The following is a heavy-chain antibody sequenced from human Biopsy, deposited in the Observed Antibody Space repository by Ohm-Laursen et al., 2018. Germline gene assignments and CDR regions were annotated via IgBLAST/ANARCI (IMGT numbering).Heavy chain of an antibody. J-gene: IGHJ6*02. CDR3: ARVAGGYAYYYCMDV. CDR1: GYSVTNDYY. D-gene: IGHD5-12*01. CDR2: IYYDGIT. V-gene: IGHV4-38-2*01. Sequence: SETLSLTCAVSGYSVTNDYYWGWIRQPPGKGLEWIGNIYYDGITYYNPSLKSRVAMSVDTSKNHVPLRLNSVTAADTAVYYCARVAGGYAYYYCMDVWGQGTTVTVSS.